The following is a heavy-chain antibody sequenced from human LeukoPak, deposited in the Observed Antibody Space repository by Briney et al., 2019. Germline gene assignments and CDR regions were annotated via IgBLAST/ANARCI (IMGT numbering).Heavy chain of an antibody. J-gene: IGHJ4*02. D-gene: IGHD6-19*01. V-gene: IGHV4-59*12. Sequence: SETLSLTCTVSGGSISSYYWSWIRQPPGKGLEWIGYIYYSGSTNYNPSLKSRVTISVDTSKNQFSLKLSSVTAADTAVYYCARDPGSGSTLNYWGQGTLVTVSS. CDR1: GGSISSYY. CDR3: ARDPGSGSTLNY. CDR2: IYYSGST.